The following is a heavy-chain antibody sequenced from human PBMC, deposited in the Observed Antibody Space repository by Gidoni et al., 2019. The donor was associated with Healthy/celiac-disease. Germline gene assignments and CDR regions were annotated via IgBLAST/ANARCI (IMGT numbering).Heavy chain of an antibody. J-gene: IGHJ4*02. D-gene: IGHD6-6*01. CDR1: GFTFSSYS. CDR2: ISSSSSYI. Sequence: EVQLVEYGGGMVKPGGSLRLSCADSGFTFSSYSMNSVRQAPGKGLEWVSSISSSSSYIYYADSVKGRFTIARDNNKNSLYLQMNSLRAEDTAVYYCARDSEQLAPTYYFDYWGQGTLVTVSS. CDR3: ARDSEQLAPTYYFDY. V-gene: IGHV3-21*01.